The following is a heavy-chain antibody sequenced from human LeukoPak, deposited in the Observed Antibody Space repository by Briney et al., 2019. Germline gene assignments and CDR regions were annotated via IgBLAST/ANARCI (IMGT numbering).Heavy chain of an antibody. CDR3: ARGPGSGTYWAFDY. D-gene: IGHD1-26*01. CDR2: VYYSGRT. CDR1: GGSISSYY. Sequence: SETLSLTCTVSGGSISSYYWSWLRQPPGKGLEWVGYVYYSGRTSYNPSLKSRVTISVDTSKNQFSLKLSSVTAADAAVYYCARGPGSGTYWAFDYWGQGTLVTVSS. J-gene: IGHJ4*02. V-gene: IGHV4-59*01.